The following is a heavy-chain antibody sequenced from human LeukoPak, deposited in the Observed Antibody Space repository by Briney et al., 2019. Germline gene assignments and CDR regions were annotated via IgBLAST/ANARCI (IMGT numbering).Heavy chain of an antibody. CDR1: GFTFSSYS. J-gene: IGHJ4*02. Sequence: GGSLRLSCAASGFTFSSYSMNWVRQAPGKGLEWVANIKQDGSEKYYVDSVKGRFAVSRDNAKNSLYLQMNSLRAEDTAVYYCARAQSGFWSGYCFDYWGQGTLVTVSS. CDR2: IKQDGSEK. D-gene: IGHD3-3*01. V-gene: IGHV3-7*01. CDR3: ARAQSGFWSGYCFDY.